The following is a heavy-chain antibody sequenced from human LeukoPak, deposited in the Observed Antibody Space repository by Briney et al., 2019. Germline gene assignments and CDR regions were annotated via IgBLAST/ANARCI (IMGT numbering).Heavy chain of an antibody. CDR3: AKDREPVSSYFDY. Sequence: GRSLRLSCEASGFTFDDYAMHWVRQAPGKGLEWVSGISWNSGSIGYADSVKGRFTISRDNAKNSLYLQMNSLRAEDTALYYCAKDREPVSSYFDYWGQGTLVTVSS. CDR2: ISWNSGSI. D-gene: IGHD1-14*01. V-gene: IGHV3-9*01. J-gene: IGHJ4*02. CDR1: GFTFDDYA.